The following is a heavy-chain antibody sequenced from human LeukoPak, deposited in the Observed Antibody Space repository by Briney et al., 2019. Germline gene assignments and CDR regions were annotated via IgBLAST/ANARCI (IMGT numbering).Heavy chain of an antibody. V-gene: IGHV4-39*07. D-gene: IGHD4-23*01. CDR3: ARYGNSAVY. CDR2: IHYTGTT. Sequence: PSETLSLTCTVSGGSISISRHYWAWIRRPPGKGLDWIGTIHYTGTTYYNPSLRSRVSISVDRSTNQFSLRVSPVTAADTAVYYCARYGNSAVYWGQGTLVTVSS. J-gene: IGHJ4*02. CDR1: GGSISISRHY.